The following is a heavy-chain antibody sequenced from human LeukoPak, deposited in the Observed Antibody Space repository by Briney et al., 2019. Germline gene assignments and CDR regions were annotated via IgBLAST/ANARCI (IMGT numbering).Heavy chain of an antibody. CDR3: AKDMGHDYGAPRLDY. V-gene: IGHV3-43D*03. Sequence: GGSLRLSCAASGFTFDDYAMHWVRQAPGKGLEWVSLINWDGGSTYYADSVKGRFTISRDNSKNSLYLQMNSLRDEDMALYYCAKDMGHDYGAPRLDYWGQGTLVTVSS. J-gene: IGHJ4*02. D-gene: IGHD4-17*01. CDR1: GFTFDDYA. CDR2: INWDGGST.